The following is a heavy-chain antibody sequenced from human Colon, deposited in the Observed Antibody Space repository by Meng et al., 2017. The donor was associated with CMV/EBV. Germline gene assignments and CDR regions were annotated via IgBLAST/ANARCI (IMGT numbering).Heavy chain of an antibody. Sequence: GESLKISCKGSGYNFANYWIGWVRQMPGKGLEWMGIIYPGDADTRYSLSFQGQVTVSADESISTAYLQWSSLKALDTAMYYCARHDAGGAPRTIDYWGQGTLVTVSS. CDR2: IYPGDADT. CDR1: GYNFANYW. CDR3: ARHDAGGAPRTIDY. D-gene: IGHD3-16*01. J-gene: IGHJ4*02. V-gene: IGHV5-51*01.